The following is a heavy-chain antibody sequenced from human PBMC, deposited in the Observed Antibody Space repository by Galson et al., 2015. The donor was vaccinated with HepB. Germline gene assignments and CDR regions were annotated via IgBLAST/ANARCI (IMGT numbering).Heavy chain of an antibody. J-gene: IGHJ3*02. CDR3: ARRPDRLRSMGARSDDAFDI. V-gene: IGHV5-51*01. CDR1: GYTFGSDW. Sequence: QSGAEVKKPGESLKISCEGSGYTFGSDWIAWVRQMPGKSLELMGIIYPGDSDTRYGPSFQGQVTISVDMSISTAYLQWNSLKASDTAMYFCARRPDRLRSMGARSDDAFDIWGQGTMVTVS. CDR2: IYPGDSDT. D-gene: IGHD2-21*01.